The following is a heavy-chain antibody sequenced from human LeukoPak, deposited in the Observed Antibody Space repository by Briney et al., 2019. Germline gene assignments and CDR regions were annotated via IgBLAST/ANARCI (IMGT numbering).Heavy chain of an antibody. D-gene: IGHD2-15*01. Sequence: KPSETLSLTCTVSGGSISSSSYYWGWIRQPPGKGLEWIGSIYYSGSTYYNPSLKSRVTISVDTSKNQFSLKLSSVTAADTAVYYCARHSPVDYYMDVWGKGTTVTVSS. CDR2: IYYSGST. CDR1: GGSISSSSYY. V-gene: IGHV4-39*01. J-gene: IGHJ6*03. CDR3: ARHSPVDYYMDV.